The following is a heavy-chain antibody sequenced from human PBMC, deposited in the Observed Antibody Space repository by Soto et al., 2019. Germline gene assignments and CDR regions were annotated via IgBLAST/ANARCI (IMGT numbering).Heavy chain of an antibody. CDR1: GGSISRGGFY. CDR3: ARDRGSYHDALDI. V-gene: IGHV4-31*03. D-gene: IGHD1-26*01. J-gene: IGHJ3*02. Sequence: QVQLQESGPGLVKPSQTLSLTCSVSGGSISRGGFYWNWIRQHPEKGLEWIGFIHSSGSTYYNPSLKSRVTISADTSKNQFSLTLSSLTAADTAAYYCARDRGSYHDALDIWGHGTMVTVSS. CDR2: IHSSGST.